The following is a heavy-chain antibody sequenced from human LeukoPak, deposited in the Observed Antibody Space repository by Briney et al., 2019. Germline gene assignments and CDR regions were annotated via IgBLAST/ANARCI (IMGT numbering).Heavy chain of an antibody. D-gene: IGHD5-18*01. J-gene: IGHJ5*02. Sequence: SETLSLTCTVSGGSISSSCYYWGWIRQPPGKGLEWIGSIYYSGSTYYNPSLKSRVTISVDTSKNQFSLKLSSVTAADTAVYYCARKTAMVFGFDPWGQGTLVTVSS. CDR2: IYYSGST. CDR3: ARKTAMVFGFDP. V-gene: IGHV4-39*01. CDR1: GGSISSSCYY.